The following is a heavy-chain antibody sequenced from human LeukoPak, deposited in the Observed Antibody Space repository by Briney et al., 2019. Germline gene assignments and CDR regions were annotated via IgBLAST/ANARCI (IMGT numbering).Heavy chain of an antibody. Sequence: PSETLSLTCTVSGGSISSYYWSWIRQPPGKGLEWIGYIYYSGSTNYNPSLKGRVTISVDTSKNQFSLKLSSVTAADTAVYYCATLEGFGDPYYFDYWGQGTLVTVSS. D-gene: IGHD3-10*01. CDR2: IYYSGST. V-gene: IGHV4-59*01. CDR3: ATLEGFGDPYYFDY. CDR1: GGSISSYY. J-gene: IGHJ4*02.